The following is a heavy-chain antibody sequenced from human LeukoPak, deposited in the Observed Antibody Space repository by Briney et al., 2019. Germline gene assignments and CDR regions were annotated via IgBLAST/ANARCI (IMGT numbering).Heavy chain of an antibody. D-gene: IGHD6-6*01. V-gene: IGHV3-43D*03. CDR1: GFTYDDYA. CDR3: AKDGVAARPHYYYYYYMDV. CDR2: ISWGGCST. Sequence: GGSLRLSCAASGFTYDDYAMHWVPQAPVKGLEWVSLISWGGCSTYYADSVQGRFTITRDNRKNSLYLQMNSLRAEDTALYYCAKDGVAARPHYYYYYYMDVWGKGTTVTVSS. J-gene: IGHJ6*03.